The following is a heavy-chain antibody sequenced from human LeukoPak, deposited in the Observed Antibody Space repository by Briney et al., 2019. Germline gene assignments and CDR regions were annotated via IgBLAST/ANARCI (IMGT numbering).Heavy chain of an antibody. D-gene: IGHD3-9*01. CDR3: ATYDVLTGFEY. J-gene: IGHJ4*02. Sequence: ASVKVSCKASGGTLSDHVISWVRQAPGHGLEWMGGIIPLKGTSKLTQKLQDRATISADESTNTVYMEVKSLRSEDTALYYCATYDVLTGFEYRGQGTLVIVSS. CDR2: IIPLKGTS. CDR1: GGTLSDHV. V-gene: IGHV1-69*13.